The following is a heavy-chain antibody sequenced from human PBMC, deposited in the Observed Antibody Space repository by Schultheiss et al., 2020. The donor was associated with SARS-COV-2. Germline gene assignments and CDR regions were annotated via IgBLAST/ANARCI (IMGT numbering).Heavy chain of an antibody. D-gene: IGHD3-3*01. V-gene: IGHV3-33*08. J-gene: IGHJ4*02. Sequence: GGSLRLSCAASGFTFSSYAMSWVRQAPGNGLEWVAVIWYDGSNKYYADSVKGRFTISRDNSKNTLYLQMNSLRAEDTAVYYCAREQGGFGVVTPGPFDYWGQGTLVTVSS. CDR3: AREQGGFGVVTPGPFDY. CDR1: GFTFSSYA. CDR2: IWYDGSNK.